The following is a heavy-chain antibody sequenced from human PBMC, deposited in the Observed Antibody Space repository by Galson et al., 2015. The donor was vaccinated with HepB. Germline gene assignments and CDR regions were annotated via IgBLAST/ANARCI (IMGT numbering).Heavy chain of an antibody. CDR2: ISYEGSNK. CDR3: VKGPETWRQLWPGWSGYDMDV. CDR1: GFTFTRHG. V-gene: IGHV3-30*18. Sequence: SLRLSCAASGFTFTRHGMYWVRQAPGKGLEWVAVISYEGSNKYYGDSVKGRFTISRDNSQNTLYLQMDSLRAEDTAVYYCVKGPETWRQLWPGWSGYDMDVWGQGTTVIVSS. D-gene: IGHD5-18*01. J-gene: IGHJ6*02.